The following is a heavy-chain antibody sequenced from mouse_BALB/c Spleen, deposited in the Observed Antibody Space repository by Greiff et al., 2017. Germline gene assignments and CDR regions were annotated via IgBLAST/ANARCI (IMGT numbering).Heavy chain of an antibody. CDR1: GFTFNTYA. J-gene: IGHJ1*01. CDR2: IRSKSNNYAT. Sequence: EVQLVESGGGLVQPKGSLKLSCAASGFTFNTYAMHWVCQAPGKGLEWVARIRSKSNNYATYYADSVKDRFTISRDDSQSMLYLQMNNLKTEDTAMYYCVRGNYYGGYFDVWGAGTTVTVSS. D-gene: IGHD1-1*01. CDR3: VRGNYYGGYFDV. V-gene: IGHV10-3*03.